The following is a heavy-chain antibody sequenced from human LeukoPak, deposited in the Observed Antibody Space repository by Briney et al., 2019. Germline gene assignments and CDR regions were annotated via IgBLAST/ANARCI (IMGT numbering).Heavy chain of an antibody. CDR2: ISAYNGNT. V-gene: IGHV1-18*01. CDR1: GYTFTSYG. CDR3: ARQTYYYDSSGQGLVSSQIDY. D-gene: IGHD3-22*01. J-gene: IGHJ4*02. Sequence: ASVKVSCKASGYTFTSYGISWVRQAPGQGLEWMGWISAYNGNTNYAQKLQGRVTMTTDTSTSTAYMELRSLRSDDTAVCYCARQTYYYDSSGQGLVSSQIDYWGQGTLVTVSS.